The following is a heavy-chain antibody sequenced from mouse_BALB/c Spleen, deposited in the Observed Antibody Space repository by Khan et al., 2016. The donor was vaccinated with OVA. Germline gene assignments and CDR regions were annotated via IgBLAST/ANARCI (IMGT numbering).Heavy chain of an antibody. CDR3: AKWGDGSTYAMDY. CDR1: GFSLTIYG. Sequence: VQLQESGPGLVEPSQSLAITCTVSGFSLTIYGVNWIRQPPGKGLEWLGVIWGDGSTNYHSALISRLSISKDNSKSQVFLKLNSLQTDDTATYYCAKWGDGSTYAMDYWGQGTSVTVSS. D-gene: IGHD2-3*01. CDR2: IWGDGST. J-gene: IGHJ4*01. V-gene: IGHV2-3*01.